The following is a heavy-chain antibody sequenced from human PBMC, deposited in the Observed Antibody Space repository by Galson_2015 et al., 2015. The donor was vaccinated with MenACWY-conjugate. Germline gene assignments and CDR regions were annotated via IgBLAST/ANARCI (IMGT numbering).Heavy chain of an antibody. Sequence: QSGAEVKKPGESLKISCKASGYIFTTYWIAWVRQMPGKGLEWMGLISPGDSNTRYSPSFQGQVTISADKSISTAYLQWGSLKASDTAMDYCARHPPGGRGMDVWGQGTTVTVSS. CDR3: ARHPPGGRGMDV. CDR2: ISPGDSNT. V-gene: IGHV5-51*01. J-gene: IGHJ6*02. D-gene: IGHD1-26*01. CDR1: GYIFTTYW.